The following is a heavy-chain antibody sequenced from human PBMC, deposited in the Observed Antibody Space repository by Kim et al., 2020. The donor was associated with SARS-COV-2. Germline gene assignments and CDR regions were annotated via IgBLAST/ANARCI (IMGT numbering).Heavy chain of an antibody. CDR3: AREVVEGVVVVAARWFDP. CDR2: IIPIFGTA. CDR1: GGTFSSYA. D-gene: IGHD2-15*01. Sequence: SVKVSCKASGGTFSSYAISWVRQAPGQGLEWMGGIIPIFGTANYAQKFQGRVTITADESTSTAYMELSSLRSEDTAVYYCAREVVEGVVVVAARWFDPWGQGTLVTVSS. J-gene: IGHJ5*02. V-gene: IGHV1-69*13.